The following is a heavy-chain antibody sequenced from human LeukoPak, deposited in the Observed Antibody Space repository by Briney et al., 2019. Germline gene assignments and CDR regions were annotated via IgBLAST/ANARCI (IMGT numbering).Heavy chain of an antibody. Sequence: GGSLRLSCVASGFTFSSYTMNWVRQAPGKGLEWVSSISSSSSYIYYADSVKGRFTISRDNAKSSLYLQMNSLRAEDTAVYYCARDARDYGGNSGYFDYWGQGTLVTVSS. J-gene: IGHJ4*02. CDR3: ARDARDYGGNSGYFDY. D-gene: IGHD4-23*01. V-gene: IGHV3-21*01. CDR2: ISSSSSYI. CDR1: GFTFSSYT.